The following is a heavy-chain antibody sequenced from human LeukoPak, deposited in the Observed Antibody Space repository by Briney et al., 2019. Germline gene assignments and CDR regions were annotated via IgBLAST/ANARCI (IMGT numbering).Heavy chain of an antibody. V-gene: IGHV4-39*01. Sequence: SETLSLTCSVSGGSISGSRYFWGWIRQPPGKGLEWIATVHYSGTTSYTPSLKSRVTISVDTSKNEFSLSLTSVTAADTAVYYCARLITTAAPEQYFQLWGQGSLVTVSS. CDR2: VHYSGTT. J-gene: IGHJ1*01. D-gene: IGHD3-10*01. CDR1: GGSISGSRYF. CDR3: ARLITTAAPEQYFQL.